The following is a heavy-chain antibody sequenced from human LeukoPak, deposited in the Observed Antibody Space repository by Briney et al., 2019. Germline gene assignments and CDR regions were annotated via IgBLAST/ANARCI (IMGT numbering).Heavy chain of an antibody. Sequence: PSETLSLTCAVYGGSFSGYYWSWIRQPPGKGLEWIGEINHSGSTNYNPSLKSRVTISVDTSKNQFSLKLSSVTAADTAVYYCARGRPEEYGWFDSWGQGTLVTVSS. J-gene: IGHJ5*01. CDR3: ARGRPEEYGWFDS. D-gene: IGHD2/OR15-2a*01. V-gene: IGHV4-34*01. CDR1: GGSFSGYY. CDR2: INHSGST.